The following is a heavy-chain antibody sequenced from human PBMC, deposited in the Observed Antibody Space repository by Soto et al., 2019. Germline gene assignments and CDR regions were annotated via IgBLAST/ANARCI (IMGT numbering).Heavy chain of an antibody. Sequence: LRLSCAASGFTFHAYAMHWVRQAPGKGLEWVSGISSNSAIIYYADSVKGRFTVSRDNAKNSLYLQINSLRPEDTAFYYCAADRGGANWYFFDYWGQGTLVTVSS. CDR1: GFTFHAYA. D-gene: IGHD6-13*01. J-gene: IGHJ4*02. CDR3: AADRGGANWYFFDY. CDR2: ISSNSAII. V-gene: IGHV3-9*01.